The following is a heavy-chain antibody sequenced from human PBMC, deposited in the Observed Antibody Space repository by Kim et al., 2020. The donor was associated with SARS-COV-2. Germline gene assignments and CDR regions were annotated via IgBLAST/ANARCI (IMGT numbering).Heavy chain of an antibody. CDR1: GGSFSGYY. CDR3: ARGGEGTFSLKARGRLRSATFGY. J-gene: IGHJ4*02. CDR2: INHSGST. V-gene: IGHV4-34*01. Sequence: SETLSLTCAVYGGSFSGYYWSWIRQPPGKGLVWIGEINHSGSTNYNPSLKSRVTISVDTSKNQFSLKLSSVTAADTAVYYCARGGEGTFSLKARGRLRSATFGYWCQGTLVTVSS. D-gene: IGHD1-26*01.